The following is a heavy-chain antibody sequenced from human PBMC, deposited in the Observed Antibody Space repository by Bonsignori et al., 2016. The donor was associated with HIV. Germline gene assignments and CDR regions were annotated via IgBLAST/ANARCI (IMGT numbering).Heavy chain of an antibody. J-gene: IGHJ3*01. CDR3: ARCRVAGARKDAFDF. Sequence: ASVKVSCKASGYTFTTYYIHWVRQAPGRGLEWMGIINPSGGDATYAQTFQGRITMTRDTSTTTVYMELNNVTSEDTAIYYCARCRVAGARKDAFDFWGQGTMVTVSS. CDR2: INPSGGDA. CDR1: GYTFTTYY. D-gene: IGHD7-27*01. V-gene: IGHV1-46*01.